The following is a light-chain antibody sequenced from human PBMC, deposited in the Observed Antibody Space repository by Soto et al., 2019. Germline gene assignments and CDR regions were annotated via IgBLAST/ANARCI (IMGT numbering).Light chain of an antibody. Sequence: QSVLTQPASVSGSPGQSISISCTGTSSDVGAYDYVSWYQQHPGKAPKLIIFEVSNRPSGISDRFSGSKSGNTASLTISGLLPEDEAEYSCSSFSTRATHVIFGGGPKLTVL. CDR3: SSFSTRATHVI. V-gene: IGLV2-14*01. CDR1: SSDVGAYDY. J-gene: IGLJ2*01. CDR2: EVS.